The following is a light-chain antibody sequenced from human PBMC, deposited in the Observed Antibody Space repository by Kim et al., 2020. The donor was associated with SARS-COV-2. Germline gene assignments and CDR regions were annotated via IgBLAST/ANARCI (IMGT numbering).Light chain of an antibody. CDR3: HHYGSSPRT. J-gene: IGKJ1*01. Sequence: SPRDRATLSRRAREGINSNYLSWYQQKPGQAPRLLIYATSSRATVIPDRFSGSGSGTDFSLTISRLEPEDFAHYYCHHYGSSPRTFGQGTKVDIK. CDR1: EGINSNY. V-gene: IGKV3-20*01. CDR2: ATS.